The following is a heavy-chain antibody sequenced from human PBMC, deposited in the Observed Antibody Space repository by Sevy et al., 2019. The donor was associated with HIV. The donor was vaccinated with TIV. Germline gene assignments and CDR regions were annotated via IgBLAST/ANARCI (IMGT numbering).Heavy chain of an antibody. V-gene: IGHV3-30*18. D-gene: IGHD3-10*01. Sequence: RGSLRLSCAASGFIFSSYAIHWVRQAPGKGLEWVAVISYDGNNKYYADSVKGRFTVSRDNSKNTLYVQMNSLRAEDTAVYYCAKDHNLWSEGGFLHHWGQGTLVTVSS. CDR3: AKDHNLWSEGGFLHH. CDR2: ISYDGNNK. J-gene: IGHJ1*01. CDR1: GFIFSSYA.